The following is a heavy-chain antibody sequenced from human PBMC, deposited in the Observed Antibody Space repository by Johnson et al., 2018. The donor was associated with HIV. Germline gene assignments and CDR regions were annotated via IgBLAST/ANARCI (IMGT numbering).Heavy chain of an antibody. CDR1: GFTFSSYG. D-gene: IGHD6-13*01. J-gene: IGHJ3*02. CDR2: IRYDGSNK. CDR3: AKGHSSSWSLGAFDI. Sequence: QVQLVESGGGVVQPGGSLRLSCAASGFTFSSYGMHWVRQAPGKGLEWVAFIRYDGSNKYYADSVKGRFTISRDNSKNTLYLQMNSLRAEDTAVYYCAKGHSSSWSLGAFDIWGQGTMFTVSS. V-gene: IGHV3-30*02.